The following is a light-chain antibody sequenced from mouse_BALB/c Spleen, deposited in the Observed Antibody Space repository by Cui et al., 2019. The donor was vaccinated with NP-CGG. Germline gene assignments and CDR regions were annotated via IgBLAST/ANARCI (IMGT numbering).Light chain of an antibody. CDR2: GTN. Sequence: QAVFTQESGPTTSPGETVTLTCRSSTGAVTTNNYANWVQEKPDHLFTGLIGGTNNRVPGVPARFSGSLIGDKAALTITGAQTEDEAIYFCALWYSNHWVFGRGTKLTVL. CDR1: TGAVTTNNY. J-gene: IGLJ1*01. CDR3: ALWYSNHWV. V-gene: IGLV1*01.